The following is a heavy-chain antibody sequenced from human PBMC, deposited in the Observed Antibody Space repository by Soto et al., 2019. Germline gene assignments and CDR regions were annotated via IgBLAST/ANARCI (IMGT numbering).Heavy chain of an antibody. CDR1: GGTFSSYA. V-gene: IGHV1-69*13. CDR2: IIPIFGTA. CDR3: ARDPTSLGYYRNWYDL. D-gene: IGHD2-21*01. J-gene: IGHJ5*02. Sequence: SVKVSCKASGGTFSSYAISWVRQAPGQGLEWMGGIIPIFGTANYAQKFQGRVTITADESTSTAYMELSSLRSEDTAVYYCARDPTSLGYYRNWYDLWGQGTLVTVSS.